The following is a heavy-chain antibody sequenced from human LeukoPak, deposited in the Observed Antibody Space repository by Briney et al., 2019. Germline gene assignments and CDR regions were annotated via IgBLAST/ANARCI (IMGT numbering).Heavy chain of an antibody. CDR1: GFTFSSYA. J-gene: IGHJ4*02. CDR3: AKTNYGDYEYYFDY. D-gene: IGHD4-17*01. Sequence: GGSLRLSCAASGFTFSSYAMSWVRQAPGKGLEWVSAISGSGGSTYYADSVKGRFTISRDNSKNTLYLQMNSLRAEDTAVYYCAKTNYGDYEYYFDYWGQGTLSPSPQ. V-gene: IGHV3-23*01. CDR2: ISGSGGST.